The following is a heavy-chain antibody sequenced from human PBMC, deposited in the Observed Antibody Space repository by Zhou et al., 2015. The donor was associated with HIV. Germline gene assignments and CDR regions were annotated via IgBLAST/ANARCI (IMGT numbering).Heavy chain of an antibody. J-gene: IGHJ4*02. Sequence: QVQLVQSGAEVKKPGSSVKVSCKASGGTFSSYTISWVRQAPGQGLEWMGRIIPILGIANYAQKFQGRVTITADKSTSTAYMELSSLRSEDTAVYYCATYYGDYDGSFDYWGQGTLVTVSS. V-gene: IGHV1-69*02. CDR2: IIPILGIA. CDR3: ATYYGDYDGSFDY. D-gene: IGHD4-17*01. CDR1: GGTFSSYT.